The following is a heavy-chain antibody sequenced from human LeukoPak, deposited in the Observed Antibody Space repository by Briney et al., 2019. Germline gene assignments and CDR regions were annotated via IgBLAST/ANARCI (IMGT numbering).Heavy chain of an antibody. CDR3: ARERGIVVVPAAILPPNWFDP. Sequence: ASVKVSCKASGYTFTSYYMHWVRQAPGQGLEWMGIINPSGGSTSYAQKFQGRVTMTRDMSTSTVYMELSSLRSEDTAVYYWARERGIVVVPAAILPPNWFDPWGQGTLVTVSS. V-gene: IGHV1-46*01. CDR1: GYTFTSYY. J-gene: IGHJ5*02. CDR2: INPSGGST. D-gene: IGHD2-2*02.